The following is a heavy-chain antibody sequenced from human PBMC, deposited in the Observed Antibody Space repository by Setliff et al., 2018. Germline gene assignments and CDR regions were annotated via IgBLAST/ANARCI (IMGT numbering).Heavy chain of an antibody. Sequence: GASVKVSCKASGYTFTSYGISWVRQAPGQGLEWMGWISTYNGDTDYAQKLQDRLTMTTDTSTSTVYMELRSLRSDDTAVYYCARSFSRREKFLLDYWGQGALVTVSS. CDR2: ISTYNGDT. CDR3: ARSFSRREKFLLDY. J-gene: IGHJ4*02. V-gene: IGHV1-18*01. CDR1: GYTFTSYG.